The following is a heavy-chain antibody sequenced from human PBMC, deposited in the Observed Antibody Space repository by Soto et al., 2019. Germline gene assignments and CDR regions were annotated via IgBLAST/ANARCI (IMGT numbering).Heavy chain of an antibody. CDR3: ARDQRTSVTSGDGLDL. V-gene: IGHV3-21*01. D-gene: IGHD4-17*01. CDR2: ISSGSGSFI. CDR1: GFNFSPYT. Sequence: EAQLVESGGGLVKPGRSLRLSCVASGFNFSPYTMNWVRQAPGKGLEWISSISSGSGSFILYADSVKGRFTISRDNDKNSLYLQMRSLRADDTAVYYCARDQRTSVTSGDGLDLWGQGTMVTVSS. J-gene: IGHJ3*01.